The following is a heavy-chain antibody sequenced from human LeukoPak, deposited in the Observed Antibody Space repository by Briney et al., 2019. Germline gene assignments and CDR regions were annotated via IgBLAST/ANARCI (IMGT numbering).Heavy chain of an antibody. CDR1: GGSISSAGYY. V-gene: IGHV4-39*01. CDR2: IYYSGSA. Sequence: PSETLSLTCTVSGGSISSAGYYWAWIHQPPGKGLEWIGSIYYSGSAYYNPSLKSRVAISVDTSKSQFSLSLSSVTAADAAVYYCARLNQGYWYFDLWGRGTLVTVSS. CDR3: ARLNQGYWYFDL. J-gene: IGHJ2*01.